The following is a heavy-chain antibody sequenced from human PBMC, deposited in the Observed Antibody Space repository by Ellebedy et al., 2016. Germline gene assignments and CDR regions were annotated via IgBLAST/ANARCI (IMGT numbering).Heavy chain of an antibody. CDR2: IYSGGST. CDR1: GFTVSSNY. Sequence: GESLKISCAASGFTVSSNYMSWVRQAPGKGLEWVSVIYSGGSTYYADSVKGRFTISRDNSKNTLYLQMNSLRAEDTAVYYCARVTGTVVTPGIWGQGTMVTVSS. V-gene: IGHV3-66*01. CDR3: ARVTGTVVTPGI. J-gene: IGHJ3*02. D-gene: IGHD4-23*01.